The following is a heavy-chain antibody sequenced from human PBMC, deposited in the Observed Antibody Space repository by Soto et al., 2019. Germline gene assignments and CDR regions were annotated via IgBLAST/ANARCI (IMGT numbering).Heavy chain of an antibody. Sequence: QVQLVESGGGVVQPGRSLRLSCEASGFTFSSYGMHWVRQAPGKGLEWVAVISYDGSNKYYADSVKGRFTISRDNYKNTLYLQLNRLRAEDTAVYYCAKDKLDYWGQGTLVTVAS. V-gene: IGHV3-30*18. J-gene: IGHJ4*02. CDR2: ISYDGSNK. CDR3: AKDKLDY. CDR1: GFTFSSYG.